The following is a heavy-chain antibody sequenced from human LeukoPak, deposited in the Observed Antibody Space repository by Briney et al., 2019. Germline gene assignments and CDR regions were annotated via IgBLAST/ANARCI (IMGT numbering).Heavy chain of an antibody. V-gene: IGHV3-23*01. CDR2: IYNSGAKI. J-gene: IGHJ4*02. Sequence: SGGSLRLSCAVSGLTFSTYSMTWVRQGPGKGLEWVSSIYNSGAKIFYADSVKGRFTISRDNSKNMLYLQMNSLRVEDTAVYYCAKDVAPDSGWVLDYWGQGTLVTVSS. CDR3: AKDVAPDSGWVLDY. D-gene: IGHD6-19*01. CDR1: GLTFSTYS.